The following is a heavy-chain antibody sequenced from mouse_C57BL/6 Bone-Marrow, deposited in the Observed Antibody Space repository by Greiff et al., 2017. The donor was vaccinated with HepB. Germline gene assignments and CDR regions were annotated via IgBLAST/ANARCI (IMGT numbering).Heavy chain of an antibody. CDR3: ARTPRTIRGYFDV. CDR2: INPSSGYT. V-gene: IGHV1-7*01. CDR1: GYTFTSYW. J-gene: IGHJ1*03. Sequence: QVQLQQPGAELVKPGASVKLSCKASGYTFTSYWMHWVKQRPGQGLEWIGYINPSSGYTKYNQKFKDKATLTADKSSSTAYMQLSSLTYEDSAVYYCARTPRTIRGYFDVWGTGTTVTVSS.